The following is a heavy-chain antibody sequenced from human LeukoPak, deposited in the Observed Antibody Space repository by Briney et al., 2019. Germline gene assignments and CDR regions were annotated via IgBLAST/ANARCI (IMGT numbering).Heavy chain of an antibody. V-gene: IGHV1-8*01. Sequence: ASVKVSCKASGYTFTSYDINWVRQATGQGLEWMGWMNPNSGNTGYAQKFQGRVTMTRNTSISTAYMELSSLRSEDTAVYYCARVSGWQGYYYYMDVWGKGTTVTVSS. D-gene: IGHD5-24*01. J-gene: IGHJ6*03. CDR1: GYTFTSYD. CDR3: ARVSGWQGYYYYMDV. CDR2: MNPNSGNT.